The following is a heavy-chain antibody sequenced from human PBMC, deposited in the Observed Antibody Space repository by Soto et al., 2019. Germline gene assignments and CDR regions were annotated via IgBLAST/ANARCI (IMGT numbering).Heavy chain of an antibody. CDR2: ISSNGGST. D-gene: IGHD6-19*01. Sequence: LRLSCSASGFTFSSYAMHWVRQAPGKGLEYVSAISSNGGSTYYADSVKGRFTISRDNSKNTLYLQMSSLRAEDTAVYYCVKASSVAVSYYFDYWGQGTLVTVSS. J-gene: IGHJ4*02. CDR3: VKASSVAVSYYFDY. CDR1: GFTFSSYA. V-gene: IGHV3-64D*06.